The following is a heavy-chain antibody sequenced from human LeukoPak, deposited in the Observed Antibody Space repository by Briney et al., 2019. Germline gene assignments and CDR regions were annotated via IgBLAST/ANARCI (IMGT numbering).Heavy chain of an antibody. D-gene: IGHD2-2*01. CDR1: GGPISSFY. J-gene: IGHJ3*02. V-gene: IGHV4-4*07. Sequence: SETLSLTCTVSGGPISSFYWSWIRPPAGKGLEGVGRIYTSGSTNYNPSLKSRVTMAVDTSNNQYSLKLSSVTAADTAVYYCARDLTVVVPAAIDNDAFDIWGQGTMVTVSS. CDR3: ARDLTVVVPAAIDNDAFDI. CDR2: IYTSGST.